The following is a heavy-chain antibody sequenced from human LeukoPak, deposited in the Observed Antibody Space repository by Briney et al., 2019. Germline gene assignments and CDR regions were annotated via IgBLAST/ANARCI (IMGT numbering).Heavy chain of an antibody. D-gene: IGHD4-23*01. CDR2: IYYSGST. J-gene: IGHJ4*02. CDR1: GGSISSYY. Sequence: PLETLSLTCTVSGGSISSYYWSWIRQPPGKGLEWIGYIYYSGSTNYNPSLKSRVTISVDTSKNQFSLKLSSVTAADTAVYYCARGSLRWGFDYWGQGTLVTVSS. V-gene: IGHV4-59*01. CDR3: ARGSLRWGFDY.